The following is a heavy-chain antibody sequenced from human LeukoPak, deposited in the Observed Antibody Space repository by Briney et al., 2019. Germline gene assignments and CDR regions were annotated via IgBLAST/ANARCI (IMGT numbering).Heavy chain of an antibody. V-gene: IGHV4-39*07. CDR1: GGSISSSSYY. D-gene: IGHD5-12*01. J-gene: IGHJ5*02. CDR2: IYYSGST. Sequence: SETLSLTCTVPGGSISSSSYYWGWIRQPPGKGLEWIGSIYYSGSTYYNPSLKSRVTISVDTSKNQFSLKLSSVTAADTAVYYCARRHRWLRSGRPNWFDPWGQGTLVTVSS. CDR3: ARRHRWLRSGRPNWFDP.